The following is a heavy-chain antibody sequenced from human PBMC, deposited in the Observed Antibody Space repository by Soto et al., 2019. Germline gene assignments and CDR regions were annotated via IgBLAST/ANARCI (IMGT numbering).Heavy chain of an antibody. CDR1: GFTFSSYS. CDR3: ARDRKWELPYDGMDV. J-gene: IGHJ6*02. Sequence: VQLVESGGGVVQPGRSLKLSCAASGFTFSSYSMNWVRQAPGKGLEWVSYISSSSSTIYYADSVKGRITISRDNAKNSLYLQMNSLRDEDTAVYYCARDRKWELPYDGMDVWGQGTTVTVSS. V-gene: IGHV3-48*02. CDR2: ISSSSSTI. D-gene: IGHD1-26*01.